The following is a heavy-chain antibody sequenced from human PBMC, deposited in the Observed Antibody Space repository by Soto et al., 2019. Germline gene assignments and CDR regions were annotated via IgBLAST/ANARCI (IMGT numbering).Heavy chain of an antibody. V-gene: IGHV4-59*01. D-gene: IGHD2-2*01. CDR3: ARAGIVVVPDSNWFDP. J-gene: IGHJ5*02. CDR1: GGSISSYY. CDR2: IYYSGST. Sequence: QVQLQESGPGLVKPTETLSLTCTVSGGSISSYYWSWIRQPPGKGLEWIGYIYYSGSTNYNPSLKSRVTIAVDTSKNQFSLKLSSVTAADTAVYYCARAGIVVVPDSNWFDPRGQGTLVTVSS.